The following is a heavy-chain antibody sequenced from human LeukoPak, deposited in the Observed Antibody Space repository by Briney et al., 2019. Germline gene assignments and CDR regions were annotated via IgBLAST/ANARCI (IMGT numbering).Heavy chain of an antibody. V-gene: IGHV1-18*01. D-gene: IGHD6-19*01. Sequence: ASVKVSCKASGYTFTSYGISWVRQAPGQGLEWMGWISAYNGNTNYAQKLQGRVTMTTDTSTSTAYMELRSLRSDDTAVHYCARPIVVAGTVVSVDYWGQGTLVTVSS. CDR1: GYTFTSYG. J-gene: IGHJ4*02. CDR2: ISAYNGNT. CDR3: ARPIVVAGTVVSVDY.